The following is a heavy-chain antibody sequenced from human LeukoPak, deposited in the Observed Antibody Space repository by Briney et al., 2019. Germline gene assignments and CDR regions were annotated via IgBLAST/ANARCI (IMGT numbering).Heavy chain of an antibody. Sequence: GGSLRLSCAASGFTFSTYAMHWVRQAPGKGLEYVSAISSSGGRTYYANSVKDRFTISRDISTNTLYLQMGSLRAEDTAVYYCARGGYGANDDAFDIWGQGTMVTVSS. J-gene: IGHJ3*02. CDR3: ARGGYGANDDAFDI. CDR1: GFTFSTYA. D-gene: IGHD4-23*01. CDR2: ISSSGGRT. V-gene: IGHV3-64*01.